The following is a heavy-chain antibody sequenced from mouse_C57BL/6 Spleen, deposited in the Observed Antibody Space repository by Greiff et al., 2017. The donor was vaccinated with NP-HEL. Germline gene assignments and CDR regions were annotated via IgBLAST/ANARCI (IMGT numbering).Heavy chain of an antibody. J-gene: IGHJ4*01. Sequence: EVQLQESGPGLVKPSQSLSLTCSVTGYSITSGYYWNWIRQFPGNKLEWMGYISYDGSNNYNPSLKNRISITRDTSKNQFFLKLNSVTTEDTATYYCARGYDYDGAMDYWGQGTSVTVSS. CDR2: ISYDGSN. V-gene: IGHV3-6*01. CDR3: ARGYDYDGAMDY. CDR1: GYSITSGYY. D-gene: IGHD2-4*01.